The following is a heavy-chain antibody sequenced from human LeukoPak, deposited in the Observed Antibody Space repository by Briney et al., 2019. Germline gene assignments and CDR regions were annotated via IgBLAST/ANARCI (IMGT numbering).Heavy chain of an antibody. D-gene: IGHD3-10*01. CDR3: ARVFVGYYGSGSYYNAAFDI. V-gene: IGHV1-8*01. CDR1: GYTFTSYD. CDR2: MNPNSGNT. Sequence: ASVKVSCKASGYTFTSYDINWVRQATGQGLEWMGWMNPNSGNTGYAQKFQGRVTMTRNTSISTAYMELSSLRSEDTAVYYCARVFVGYYGSGSYYNAAFDIWGQGTMVTVSS. J-gene: IGHJ3*02.